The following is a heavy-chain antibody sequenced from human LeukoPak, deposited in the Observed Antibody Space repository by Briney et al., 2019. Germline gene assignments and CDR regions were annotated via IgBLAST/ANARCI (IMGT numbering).Heavy chain of an antibody. D-gene: IGHD3-10*01. V-gene: IGHV3-21*01. Sequence: GGSLRLSCAASGFPFSSYAMAWVRQAPGRGLEWVSSISSSRSDIYDADSVKGRFTISRDNAKNSLYLQMNSLRADDTAVYYCARGDGHGSGIYSKPPFNSWGQGTLVTVSS. J-gene: IGHJ4*02. CDR2: ISSSRSDI. CDR1: GFPFSSYA. CDR3: ARGDGHGSGIYSKPPFNS.